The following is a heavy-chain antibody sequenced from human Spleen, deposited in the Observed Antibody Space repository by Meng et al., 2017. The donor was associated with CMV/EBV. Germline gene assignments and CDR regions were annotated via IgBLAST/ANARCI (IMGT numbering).Heavy chain of an antibody. CDR1: GYTFTSYD. CDR3: ARYSSVPFDF. Sequence: ASVKVSCKVSGYTFTSYDINWVRQASGQGLERMGWMNPNSGNAGYAQSFQGRITMTWNNSISTAYMEVSNLRSEDTAVYYCARYSSVPFDFWGQGTLVTVSS. J-gene: IGHJ4*02. CDR2: MNPNSGNA. V-gene: IGHV1-8*01. D-gene: IGHD6-19*01.